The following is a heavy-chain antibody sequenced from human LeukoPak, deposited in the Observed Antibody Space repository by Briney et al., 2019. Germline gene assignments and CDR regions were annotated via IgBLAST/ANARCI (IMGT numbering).Heavy chain of an antibody. V-gene: IGHV1-46*01. D-gene: IGHD6-6*01. J-gene: IGHJ6*03. CDR3: ARGGSVYTGSPELGYYNYYMDV. CDR1: GYTFTNYY. CDR2: INPSGGST. Sequence: ASVKVSCKASGYTFTNYYIHWVRQPPGQGLEWMGIINPSGGSTSYAQKFQGRVTMTRDTSTSTVNMDLSSLRSEDTAVYYCARGGSVYTGSPELGYYNYYMDVWGKGTTVTVSS.